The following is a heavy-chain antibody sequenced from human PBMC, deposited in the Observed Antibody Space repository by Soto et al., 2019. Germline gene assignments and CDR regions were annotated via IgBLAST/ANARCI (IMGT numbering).Heavy chain of an antibody. V-gene: IGHV1-18*01. Sequence: ASVKVSCKVSGYTLTELSMHWVRQAPGKGLEWMGWISAYNGNTNYAQKLQGRVTMTTDTSTSTAHMELRSLRSDDTAVYYCARASSNDYGDIRHWGQGTLVTVSS. J-gene: IGHJ4*02. CDR3: ARASSNDYGDIRH. CDR2: ISAYNGNT. D-gene: IGHD4-17*01. CDR1: GYTLTELS.